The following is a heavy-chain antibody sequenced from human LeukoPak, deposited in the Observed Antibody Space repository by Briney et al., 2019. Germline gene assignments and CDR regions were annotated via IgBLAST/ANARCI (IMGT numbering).Heavy chain of an antibody. CDR2: INHSGST. J-gene: IGHJ5*02. V-gene: IGHV4-34*01. CDR1: GGSFSGYY. D-gene: IGHD3-10*01. CDR3: ARGMVRGVIRRGSNHNWFDP. Sequence: SXXLSLTCAVYGGSFSGYYWSWIRQPPGKGVEWIGEINHSGSTNYNPSLKRRVNISVDKSKNQFSLKLSSVTAADTAVYYCARGMVRGVIRRGSNHNWFDPWGQGTLVTVSS.